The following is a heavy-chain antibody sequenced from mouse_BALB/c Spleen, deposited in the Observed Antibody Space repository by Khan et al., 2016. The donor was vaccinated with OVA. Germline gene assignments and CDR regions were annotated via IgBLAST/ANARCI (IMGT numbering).Heavy chain of an antibody. Sequence: QVQLKQSGAELARPGASVKMSCKASGYTFTSYSMHWIKQRPGQGLEWIGNINPSNAYTNYNQKFKDKATLTADKSSSTAYMQLSSLKSEDSAAYYCARDCHYYGSRGARDYWGQGTSVTVSS. CDR1: GYTFTSYS. CDR3: ARDCHYYGSRGARDY. D-gene: IGHD1-1*01. J-gene: IGHJ4*01. V-gene: IGHV1-4*01. CDR2: INPSNAYT.